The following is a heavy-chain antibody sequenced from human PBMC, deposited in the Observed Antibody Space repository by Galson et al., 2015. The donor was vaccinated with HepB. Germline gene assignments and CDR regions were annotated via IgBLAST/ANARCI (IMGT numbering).Heavy chain of an antibody. CDR1: GFTFSSYW. CDR2: IKEDGSET. J-gene: IGHJ4*02. Sequence: SLRLSCEASGFTFSSYWMSWVRQAPGKGLEWVANIKEDGSETYYVDSVKGRFTISRDNAKNSLSLQMNGLRAEDTAVYYCARGGAVTGRYHYWGQGTLVTVSS. V-gene: IGHV3-7*01. CDR3: ARGGAVTGRYHY. D-gene: IGHD6-19*01.